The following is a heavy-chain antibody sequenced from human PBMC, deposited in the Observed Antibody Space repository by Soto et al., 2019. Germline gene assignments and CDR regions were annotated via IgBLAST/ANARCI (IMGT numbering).Heavy chain of an antibody. Sequence: SLRLSCAASGFTFSSYGMHWVRQAPGKGLEWVAVISYDGSNKYYADSVKGRSTISRDNSKNTLYLQMNSLRAEDTAVYYCAKLNGGNSDAFDIWGQGTMVTV. CDR1: GFTFSSYG. CDR2: ISYDGSNK. J-gene: IGHJ3*02. D-gene: IGHD2-21*02. CDR3: AKLNGGNSDAFDI. V-gene: IGHV3-30*18.